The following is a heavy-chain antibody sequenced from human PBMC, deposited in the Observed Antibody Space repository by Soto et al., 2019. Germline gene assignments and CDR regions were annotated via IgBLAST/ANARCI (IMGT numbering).Heavy chain of an antibody. Sequence: QVQLVQSGAEVKKPGSSVKVSCKASGGTFSSYAISWVRQAPGQGLEWMGGIIPIFGTADYAQKFQGRVTITGDEAPSTAYMELSSVGSEDTAVYYCASHSGSSPEGRYYYGMDVWGQGATGTVSS. V-gene: IGHV1-69*12. CDR3: ASHSGSSPEGRYYYGMDV. D-gene: IGHD1-26*01. CDR2: IIPIFGTA. CDR1: GGTFSSYA. J-gene: IGHJ6*02.